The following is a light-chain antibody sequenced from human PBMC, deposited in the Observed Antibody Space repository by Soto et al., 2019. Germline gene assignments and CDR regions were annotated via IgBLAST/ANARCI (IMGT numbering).Light chain of an antibody. Sequence: SVLSPPASVAASPGQAVAISCPGNSRDIGGYNHVSWYQQHSGKAPKLMIYEVSKRPSGVSNRFSGSKSGNTASLTISGLQAEDEADYYCSSYTRSSTWVFGGGTKVTVL. CDR3: SSYTRSSTWV. CDR2: EVS. V-gene: IGLV2-14*01. J-gene: IGLJ3*02. CDR1: SRDIGGYNH.